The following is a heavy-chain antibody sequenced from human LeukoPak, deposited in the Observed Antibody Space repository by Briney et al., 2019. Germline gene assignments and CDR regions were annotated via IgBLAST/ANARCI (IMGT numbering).Heavy chain of an antibody. CDR3: ARVTGREWLRFYYFDY. Sequence: EASVKVSCKASGGTFSSYAISWVRQAPGQGLEWMGRIIPILGIANYAQKFQGRVTVTADKSTSTAYMELSSLRSEDTAVYYCARVTGREWLRFYYFDYWGQGTLVTVSS. CDR2: IIPILGIA. V-gene: IGHV1-69*04. J-gene: IGHJ4*02. D-gene: IGHD5-12*01. CDR1: GGTFSSYA.